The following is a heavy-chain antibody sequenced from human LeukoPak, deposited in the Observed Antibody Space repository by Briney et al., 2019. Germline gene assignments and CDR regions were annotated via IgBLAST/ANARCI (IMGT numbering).Heavy chain of an antibody. CDR1: GFTFGSYA. CDR2: ISGSGGST. J-gene: IGHJ6*02. Sequence: GGSLRLSCAAYGFTFGSYAMSWVRQAPGKGLKWVSAISGSGGSTYYADSVKGRFTISRDNSKNTPYLQMNSLRAEDTAVYYCAKALTTAYYYYGMDVWGQGTTVTVSS. V-gene: IGHV3-23*01. D-gene: IGHD4-11*01. CDR3: AKALTTAYYYYGMDV.